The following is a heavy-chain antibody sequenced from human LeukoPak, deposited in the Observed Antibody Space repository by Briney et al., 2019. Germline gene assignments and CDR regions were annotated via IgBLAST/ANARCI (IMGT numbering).Heavy chain of an antibody. J-gene: IGHJ6*03. CDR3: ATAYGDYAGRYYYYYYMDV. D-gene: IGHD4-17*01. CDR2: FDPEDGET. Sequence: ASVKVSCKVSGYTLTELSMHWVRQAPGKGLEWMGGFDPEDGETIYAQKFQGRVTMTEDTSTDTAYMELSSLRSEDTAVYYCATAYGDYAGRYYYYYYMDVWGKGTTVTVSS. CDR1: GYTLTELS. V-gene: IGHV1-24*01.